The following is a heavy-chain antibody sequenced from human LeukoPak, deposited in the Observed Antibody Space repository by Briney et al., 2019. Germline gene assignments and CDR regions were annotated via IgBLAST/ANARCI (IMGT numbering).Heavy chain of an antibody. CDR2: IYSSGST. J-gene: IGHJ3*02. CDR1: GGSISSYH. V-gene: IGHV4-59*01. Sequence: SETLSLTCTVSGGSISSYHWSWIRQPPGKGLQWIGFIYSSGSTNSNPSLKSRVTISLDTSKNQFSLRVSSVTSADTAVYYCARGNSGYDYAFDIWGQGTMVTVSS. D-gene: IGHD5-12*01. CDR3: ARGNSGYDYAFDI.